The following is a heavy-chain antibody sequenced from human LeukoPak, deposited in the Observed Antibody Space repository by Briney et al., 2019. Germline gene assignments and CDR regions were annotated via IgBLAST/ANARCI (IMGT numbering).Heavy chain of an antibody. Sequence: GESLKISCQGSGYTLTAYWIGWVRQMPGKGLEWVGIIHPGDSVTRYSPSFQGQVTISADKSITTAYLQWSSLKASDTAMYYCGRHQHSGSYGAFDIWGQGTMVTVSS. CDR3: GRHQHSGSYGAFDI. CDR1: GYTLTAYW. D-gene: IGHD1-26*01. J-gene: IGHJ3*02. V-gene: IGHV5-51*01. CDR2: IHPGDSVT.